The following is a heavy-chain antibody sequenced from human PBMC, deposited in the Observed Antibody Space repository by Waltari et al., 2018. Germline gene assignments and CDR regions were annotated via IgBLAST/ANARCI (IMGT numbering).Heavy chain of an antibody. D-gene: IGHD3-10*01. J-gene: IGHJ6*02. V-gene: IGHV3-13*01. CDR2: IGTAGDT. Sequence: GGLVQPGGSLRLSCAASGFTFSSYDMHWVRQATGKGLEWVSAIGTAGDTYYPGSVKGRFTISRENAKNSLYLQMNSLRAGDTAVYYCARGSGSGDSYYGMDVWGQGTTVTVSS. CDR3: ARGSGSGDSYYGMDV. CDR1: GFTFSSYD.